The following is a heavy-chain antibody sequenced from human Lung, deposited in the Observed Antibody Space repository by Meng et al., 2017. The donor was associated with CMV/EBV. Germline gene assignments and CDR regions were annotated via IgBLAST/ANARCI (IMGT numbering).Heavy chain of an antibody. CDR3: VRGHSSGWYKFDS. D-gene: IGHD6-19*01. CDR2: INSDGSGT. V-gene: IGHV3-74*01. Sequence: GGSLRLXCAASGFTFSTYWMHWVRQVPGKGLVWVTRINSDGSGTTHADSVKGRFTISRDNAKNTLYLHMSSLRAEDTAMYYCVRGHSSGWYKFDSWGQGTXVTVSS. CDR1: GFTFSTYW. J-gene: IGHJ4*02.